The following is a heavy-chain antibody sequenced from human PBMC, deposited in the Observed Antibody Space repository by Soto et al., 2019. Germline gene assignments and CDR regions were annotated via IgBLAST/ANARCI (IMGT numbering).Heavy chain of an antibody. J-gene: IGHJ6*02. D-gene: IGHD2-15*01. V-gene: IGHV3-30*18. Sequence: GGSLRLSCAASGFTFSSYGMHWVRQAPGKGLEWVAVISYDGSNKYYADSVKGRFTISRDNSKNTLYLQMNSLRAEDTAVYYCAKDPSSVDYCSGGSCYYYYGMDVWGQGTTVTVSS. CDR1: GFTFSSYG. CDR3: AKDPSSVDYCSGGSCYYYYGMDV. CDR2: ISYDGSNK.